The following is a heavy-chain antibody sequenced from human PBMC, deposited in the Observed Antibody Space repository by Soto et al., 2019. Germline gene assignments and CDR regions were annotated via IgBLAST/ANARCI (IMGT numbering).Heavy chain of an antibody. CDR2: INHSGST. CDR3: ARVQCGGGTCYLNY. V-gene: IGHV4-34*01. J-gene: IGHJ4*02. Sequence: PSETLSLTCAVYGGSFSGYYWTWIRQPPGTGLEWIGEINHSGSTNYNPSLKSRVTISVDTSKNQFSLKLTSVTAADTALYYCARVQCGGGTCYLNYWGQGTLVTV. CDR1: GGSFSGYY. D-gene: IGHD2-15*01.